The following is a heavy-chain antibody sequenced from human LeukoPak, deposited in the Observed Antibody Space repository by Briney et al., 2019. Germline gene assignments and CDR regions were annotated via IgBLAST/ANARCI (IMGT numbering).Heavy chain of an antibody. Sequence: ASVKVSCKASGYTFTSYDINWVRQATGQGLEWMGWTNPNSGNTGYAQKFQGRVTITRNTSISTAYMELSSLRSEDTAVYYCARAVTYDFWSGYGYFDYWGQGTLVTVSS. V-gene: IGHV1-8*03. CDR3: ARAVTYDFWSGYGYFDY. CDR2: TNPNSGNT. D-gene: IGHD3-3*01. J-gene: IGHJ4*02. CDR1: GYTFTSYD.